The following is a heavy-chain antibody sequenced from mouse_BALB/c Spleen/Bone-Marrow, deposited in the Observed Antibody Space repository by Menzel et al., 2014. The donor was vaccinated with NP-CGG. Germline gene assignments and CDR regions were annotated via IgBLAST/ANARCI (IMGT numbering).Heavy chain of an antibody. CDR2: ISYDGSN. J-gene: IGHJ2*01. CDR1: GYSITSGYY. V-gene: IGHV3-6*02. D-gene: IGHD2-3*01. CDR3: ARNWDGYYFDY. Sequence: ESGPGLVKPSQSLSLTCSVTGYSITSGYYWHWIRQFPGNKLEWMGYISYDGSNNYNPSLKNRISITRDTSKNQFFLKLNSVTTEDAATYYCARNWDGYYFDYWVQRTTLTISS.